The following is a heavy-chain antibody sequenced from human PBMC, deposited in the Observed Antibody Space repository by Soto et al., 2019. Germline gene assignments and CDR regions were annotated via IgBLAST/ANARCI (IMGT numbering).Heavy chain of an antibody. CDR1: GYTFTSNG. Sequence: ASVKVSCKASGYTFTSNGISWVRQAPGQGLEWMGWISAYNGNTNYAQKLQGRVTMTTDTSTSTAYMELRSLRSDDTAVYYCARSEGEWLVHGWFDPWGQGTLVTVSS. V-gene: IGHV1-18*01. D-gene: IGHD6-19*01. CDR2: ISAYNGNT. CDR3: ARSEGEWLVHGWFDP. J-gene: IGHJ5*02.